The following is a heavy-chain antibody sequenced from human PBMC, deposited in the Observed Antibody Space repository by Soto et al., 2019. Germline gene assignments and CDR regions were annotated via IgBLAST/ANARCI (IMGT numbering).Heavy chain of an antibody. CDR3: AKDLTRKPAYWLHX. V-gene: IGHV1-2*02. CDR2: INANSGGT. CDR1: GFSFTGYY. J-gene: IGHJ5*02. Sequence: VSFKVSCKASGFSFTGYYIHWLRQAPGQGLEWMGWINANSGGTEYAQKFQGSVTLTRDTSIATAYLTLTSLTSDDTALYYCAKDLTRKPAYWLHXWGQGTQVTVSX. D-gene: IGHD3-16*01.